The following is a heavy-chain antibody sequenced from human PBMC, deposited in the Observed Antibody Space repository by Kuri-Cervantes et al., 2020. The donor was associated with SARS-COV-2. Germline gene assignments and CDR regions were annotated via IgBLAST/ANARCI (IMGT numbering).Heavy chain of an antibody. Sequence: GESLKISCAASGFTFSSYAMHWVRQAPGQRLEWMGWSNAGNGNTKYSQEFQGRVTITRDTSASTAYMELSRLRSDDTAVYYCARASNDYYYYYYMDVWGKGTTVTVSS. D-gene: IGHD1-1*01. CDR2: SNAGNGNT. CDR1: GFTFSSYA. V-gene: IGHV1-3*02. J-gene: IGHJ6*03. CDR3: ARASNDYYYYYYMDV.